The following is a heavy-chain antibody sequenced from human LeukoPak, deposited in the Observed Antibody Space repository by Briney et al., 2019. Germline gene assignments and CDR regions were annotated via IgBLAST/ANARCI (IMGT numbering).Heavy chain of an antibody. CDR1: GYTFTSYD. V-gene: IGHV1-8*01. CDR3: ARSFTNGYCSSPSCPDY. D-gene: IGHD2-2*03. Sequence: ASVKVSCKASGYTFTSYDINWVRQATGQGHEWMGWMNPDSGNTGYAQKFQGRVTMTRDTSISTAYMELSSLRSEDTAVYYCARSFTNGYCSSPSCPDYWGQGTLVTVSS. J-gene: IGHJ4*02. CDR2: MNPDSGNT.